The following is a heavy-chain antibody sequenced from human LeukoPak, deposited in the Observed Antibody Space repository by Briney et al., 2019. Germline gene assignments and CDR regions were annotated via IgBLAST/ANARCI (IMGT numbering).Heavy chain of an antibody. Sequence: SETLSLTCAVYGGSFSGYYWSWIRQPPGKGLEWIGEINHSGSTNYNPSLKSRVTISVDTSKNQFSLKLSSVTAADTAVYYCARRNLRREYSSSTSCYNNGKAFDYWGQGTLVTVSS. V-gene: IGHV4-34*01. D-gene: IGHD2-2*02. CDR3: ARRNLRREYSSSTSCYNNGKAFDY. CDR2: INHSGST. CDR1: GGSFSGYY. J-gene: IGHJ4*02.